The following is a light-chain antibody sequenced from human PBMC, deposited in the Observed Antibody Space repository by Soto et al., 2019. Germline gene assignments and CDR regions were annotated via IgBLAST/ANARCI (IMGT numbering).Light chain of an antibody. Sequence: DVVMTQSPLSLPVTLGQPASISCRSSESLVHDDGNTYLNWFQQRPGQSPRRLIYKVSNRGSGVSDRFSGSGSGTDFTLKISRVEAEDVGVYYCMQALQTPRIFGQGTRLEIK. J-gene: IGKJ5*01. CDR3: MQALQTPRI. CDR2: KVS. V-gene: IGKV2-30*02. CDR1: ESLVHDDGNTY.